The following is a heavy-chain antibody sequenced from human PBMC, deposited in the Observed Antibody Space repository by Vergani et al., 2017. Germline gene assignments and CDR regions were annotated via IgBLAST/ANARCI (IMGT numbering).Heavy chain of an antibody. CDR3: ARTEDYYGSGRRYFDY. Sequence: QVQLVQSGAEVKKPGASVKVSCKASGYTFTSYAMHWVRQAPGQRLEWMGWINAGNGNTKYSQKFQGRVTMTRDTSISTAYMELSRLRSDDTAVYYCARTEDYYGSGRRYFDYWGQGTLVTVSS. J-gene: IGHJ4*02. CDR2: INAGNGNT. CDR1: GYTFTSYA. V-gene: IGHV1-3*01. D-gene: IGHD3-10*01.